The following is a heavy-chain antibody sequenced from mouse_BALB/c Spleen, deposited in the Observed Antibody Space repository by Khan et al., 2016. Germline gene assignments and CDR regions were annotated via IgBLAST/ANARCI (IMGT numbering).Heavy chain of an antibody. CDR2: INPSSGYT. V-gene: IGHV1-4*01. J-gene: IGHJ2*01. Sequence: QVQLQQSGAELARPGASVKMSCKASGYTFTIYTMHWVKQRPGQGLEWIGYINPSSGYTNYNQKFKDKATLTADKSSSTAYMQLSSLTSEDSAVXYRARSRRMGCNYPFDYWGQGTTLTVSS. CDR3: ARSRRMGCNYPFDY. CDR1: GYTFTIYT. D-gene: IGHD2-1*01.